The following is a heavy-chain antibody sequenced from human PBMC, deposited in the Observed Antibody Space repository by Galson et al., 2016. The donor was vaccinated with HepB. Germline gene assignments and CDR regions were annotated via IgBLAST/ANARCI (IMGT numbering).Heavy chain of an antibody. CDR3: AREGVRYCSGGACRNFDY. V-gene: IGHV3-33*01. CDR2: IWYDGSNK. CDR1: GFSFSSYG. J-gene: IGHJ4*02. D-gene: IGHD2-15*01. Sequence: SLRLSCAASGFSFSSYGMHWVRQAPGKGLEWVAVIWYDGSNKYYADSMKGRFTISRDNSKNTLYLQMNSLRAEDTAVYYCAREGVRYCSGGACRNFDYWGQGTLVTVSS.